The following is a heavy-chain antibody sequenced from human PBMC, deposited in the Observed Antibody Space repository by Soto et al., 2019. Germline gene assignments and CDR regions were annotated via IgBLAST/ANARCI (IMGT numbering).Heavy chain of an antibody. J-gene: IGHJ3*02. D-gene: IGHD3-22*01. V-gene: IGHV3-23*01. Sequence: PGGSLRLSCAASGFTFSSYAMSWVRQAPGKGLEWVSAISGSGGSTYYADSVKGRFTISRDNSKNTLYLQMNSLRAEDTAVYYFAKGQHGYSYDSSGFDTWGQGTMVTVSS. CDR1: GFTFSSYA. CDR3: AKGQHGYSYDSSGFDT. CDR2: ISGSGGST.